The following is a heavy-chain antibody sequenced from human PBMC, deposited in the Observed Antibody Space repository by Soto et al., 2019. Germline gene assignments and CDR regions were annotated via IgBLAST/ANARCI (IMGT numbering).Heavy chain of an antibody. D-gene: IGHD4-4*01. J-gene: IGHJ6*02. V-gene: IGHV1-69*12. CDR2: INPLFRTP. CDR1: GGTFSSSA. Sequence: QVQLVQSGAEMKEPGSSVKVSCKTYGGTFSSSAISWLRQAPGQGLEWMGGINPLFRTPDYAQKLQGRVTIAADESTSTAYMELSSLRSEDTAVYYCARDNDRLQLGGNYYYILDVWGQGTTITVSS. CDR3: ARDNDRLQLGGNYYYILDV.